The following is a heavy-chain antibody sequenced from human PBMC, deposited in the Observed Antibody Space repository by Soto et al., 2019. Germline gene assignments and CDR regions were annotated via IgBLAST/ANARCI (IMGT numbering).Heavy chain of an antibody. Sequence: SSETLSLTCAVSGASVSGQYWSWVRQPPGKGLEWVGEIIPTGSTTYNPSLKSRLSFSLDTSNNHFSLNLSSVSVADTAVYYCARGGITMAWNYYYYGMDVWGQGTTVTVSS. V-gene: IGHV4-34*01. CDR3: ARGGITMAWNYYYYGMDV. D-gene: IGHD3-10*01. CDR1: GASVSGQY. CDR2: IIPTGST. J-gene: IGHJ6*02.